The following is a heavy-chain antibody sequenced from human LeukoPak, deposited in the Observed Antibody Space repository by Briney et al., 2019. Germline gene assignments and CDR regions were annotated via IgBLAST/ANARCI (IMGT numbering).Heavy chain of an antibody. J-gene: IGHJ4*02. CDR3: AGIGVAGFFDY. V-gene: IGHV3-30*03. CDR1: GFSFTNYG. Sequence: PGRSLRLSCSASGFSFTNYGMHWVRQAPDKGLEWVAFISYDGRTTYYADSLKGRITISRDNSKNTLFLQMNSLRDEDTAVYYCAGIGVAGFFDYWGQGTLVTVSS. D-gene: IGHD6-19*01. CDR2: ISYDGRTT.